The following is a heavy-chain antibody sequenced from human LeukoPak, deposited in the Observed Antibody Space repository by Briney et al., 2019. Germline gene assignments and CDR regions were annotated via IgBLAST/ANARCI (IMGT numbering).Heavy chain of an antibody. J-gene: IGHJ4*02. Sequence: PGGSLRLSCAASGFTFSSYAMSWVRQAPGKGLEWVSAISGSGGSTYYADSVKGRFTISRDNSKNTLYLQMNSLRAEDTAVYYCAKGLVRYVVVVVAARTTAFDYWGQGTLVTVSS. D-gene: IGHD2-15*01. CDR3: AKGLVRYVVVVVAARTTAFDY. V-gene: IGHV3-23*01. CDR1: GFTFSSYA. CDR2: ISGSGGST.